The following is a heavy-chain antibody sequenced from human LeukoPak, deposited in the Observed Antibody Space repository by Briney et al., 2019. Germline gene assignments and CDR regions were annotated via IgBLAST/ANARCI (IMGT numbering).Heavy chain of an antibody. J-gene: IGHJ6*02. Sequence: PSETLSLTCAVYGGSFSGYYWSWIRQPPGKGLEWIGEINHSGSTNYNPSLKSRVTISVDKSKNQFSLKLSSVTAADTAVYYCARGLVGATYYYYYGMDVWGQGTTVTVSS. CDR1: GGSFSGYY. V-gene: IGHV4-34*01. CDR2: INHSGST. D-gene: IGHD1-26*01. CDR3: ARGLVGATYYYYYGMDV.